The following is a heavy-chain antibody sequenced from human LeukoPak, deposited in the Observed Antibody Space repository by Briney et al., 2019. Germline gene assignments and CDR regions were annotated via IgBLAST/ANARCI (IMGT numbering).Heavy chain of an antibody. Sequence: SETLSLTCSVSGASITSYYWSWIRQSAGKGLEWIGRLSSSGSSIHNPSLKSRLTMSVDTSKNQFSLKLSSVTAEDTAVDYCASEGIRDYYYYSMDVWGKGTTVTISS. J-gene: IGHJ6*03. CDR3: ASEGIRDYYYYSMDV. V-gene: IGHV4-4*07. CDR2: LSSSGSS. CDR1: GASITSYY. D-gene: IGHD1-14*01.